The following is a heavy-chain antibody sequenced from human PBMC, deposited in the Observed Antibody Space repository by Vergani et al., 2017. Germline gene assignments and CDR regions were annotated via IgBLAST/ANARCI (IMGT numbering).Heavy chain of an antibody. D-gene: IGHD6-19*01. V-gene: IGHV3-21*01. Sequence: EVQLVESGGGLVKPGGSLRLSCAASGFTFSSYSMNWVRQAPGKGLEWVSSISSSSSYIYYADSVKGRFTISRDNAKNSLYLQMNSLRAEDTAVYYCARTGRFSSGWYRRGVFDYWGQGTLVTVSS. CDR3: ARTGRFSSGWYRRGVFDY. CDR2: ISSSSSYI. J-gene: IGHJ4*02. CDR1: GFTFSSYS.